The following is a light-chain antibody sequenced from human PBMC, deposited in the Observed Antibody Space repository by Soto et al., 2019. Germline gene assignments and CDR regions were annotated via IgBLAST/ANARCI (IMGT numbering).Light chain of an antibody. CDR1: SSDVGGYNY. V-gene: IGLV2-14*01. CDR3: SSYTSSSTPLS. CDR2: DVS. Sequence: QSVLTQPASVSGSPGQSITISCTGTSSDVGGYNYVSWYQQHPGKAPKLMIYDVSNRPSGVSNRFSGSKSGNTASLTISGLQAEDEADYYCSSYTSSSTPLSFGTGTEVTVL. J-gene: IGLJ1*01.